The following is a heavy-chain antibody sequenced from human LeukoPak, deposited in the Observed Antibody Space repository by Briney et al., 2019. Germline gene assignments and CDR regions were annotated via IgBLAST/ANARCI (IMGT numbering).Heavy chain of an antibody. CDR1: GGSISGYY. CDR2: ISYSGST. Sequence: PSETLSLTCTVSGGSISGYYWSWIRQPPGKGLEWIGYISYSGSTNYNPSLKSRVTTSVDTSKNQFSLKLSSVTAADTAVYYCARRPSSTWYFDYWGQGTLVTVSS. J-gene: IGHJ4*02. V-gene: IGHV4-59*08. D-gene: IGHD6-6*01. CDR3: ARRPSSTWYFDY.